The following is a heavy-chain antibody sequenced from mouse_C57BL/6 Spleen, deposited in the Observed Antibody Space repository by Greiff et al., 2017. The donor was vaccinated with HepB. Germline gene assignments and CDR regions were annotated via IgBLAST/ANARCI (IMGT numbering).Heavy chain of an antibody. D-gene: IGHD3-1*01. Sequence: EVMLVESGAELVRPGASVKLSCTASGFNIKDDYMHWVKQRPEQGLEWIGWIDPENGDTEYASKFQGKATITAHTFSNTAYLKLSSLTSEDTAVYYCTTYRDYYAMDYWGQGTSVTVSS. CDR1: GFNIKDDY. CDR2: IDPENGDT. J-gene: IGHJ4*01. V-gene: IGHV14-4*01. CDR3: TTYRDYYAMDY.